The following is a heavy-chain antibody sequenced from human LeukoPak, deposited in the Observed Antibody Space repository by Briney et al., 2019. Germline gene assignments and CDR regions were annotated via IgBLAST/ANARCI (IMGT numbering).Heavy chain of an antibody. CDR1: GGSVSSGSYY. CDR3: ARVLVITFGGVIDTHYYYGMDV. J-gene: IGHJ6*02. D-gene: IGHD3-16*02. Sequence: SETLSLTCTVSGGSVSSGSYYWSWIRQPPGKGLEWIGYIYYSGSTNHNPSLKSRVTISVDTSKNQFSLKLSSVTAADTAVYYCARVLVITFGGVIDTHYYYGMDVWGQGTTVTVSS. V-gene: IGHV4-61*01. CDR2: IYYSGST.